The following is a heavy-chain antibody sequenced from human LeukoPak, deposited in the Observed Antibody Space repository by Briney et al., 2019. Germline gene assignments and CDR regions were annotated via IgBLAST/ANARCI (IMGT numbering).Heavy chain of an antibody. Sequence: SETLSLTCTVSGTSISSYYWTWIRHPPGKGLEWIGYISHSGSTTYNPSLKSRVTISVDTSKNQFSLKLISVTAADTAVYYCASQYYYGSGSYYDAEYFQRWGQGTLVTVSS. CDR2: ISHSGST. V-gene: IGHV4-59*01. J-gene: IGHJ1*01. D-gene: IGHD3-10*01. CDR3: ASQYYYGSGSYYDAEYFQR. CDR1: GTSISSYY.